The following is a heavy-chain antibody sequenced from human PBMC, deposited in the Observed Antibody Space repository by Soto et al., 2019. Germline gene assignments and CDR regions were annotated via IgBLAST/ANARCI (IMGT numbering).Heavy chain of an antibody. V-gene: IGHV3-21*01. CDR2: ISSSSSYI. CDR1: GFTFSSYS. CDR3: ARDVRGKNYYYYYMDV. J-gene: IGHJ6*03. D-gene: IGHD3-10*02. Sequence: GGSLRLSCAASGFTFSSYSMNWVRQAPGKGLEWVSSISSSSSYIYYADSVKGRFTISRDNAENSLYLQMNSLRAEDTAVYYRARDVRGKNYYYYYMDVWGKGTTVTVSS.